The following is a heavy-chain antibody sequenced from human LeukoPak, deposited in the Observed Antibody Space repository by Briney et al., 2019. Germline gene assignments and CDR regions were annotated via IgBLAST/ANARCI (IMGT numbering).Heavy chain of an antibody. Sequence: PSETLSLTCTVSGGSISSGSYYWSWIRQPAGKGLEWIGRIYTSGSTNYNPSLKSRVTISVDTSKNQFSLKLSSVTAADTAVYYCARVYCSSTSCTDDAFDIWGQGTMVTVSS. D-gene: IGHD2-2*01. CDR3: ARVYCSSTSCTDDAFDI. CDR1: GGSISSGSYY. CDR2: IYTSGST. J-gene: IGHJ3*02. V-gene: IGHV4-61*02.